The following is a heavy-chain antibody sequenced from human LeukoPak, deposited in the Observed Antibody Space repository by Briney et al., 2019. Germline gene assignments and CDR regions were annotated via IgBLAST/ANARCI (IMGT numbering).Heavy chain of an antibody. V-gene: IGHV3-11*01. Sequence: PGGSLRLSCAASGFTFSDYFMSWIRQAPGKGLECVSYITSSGSTIYYADSVKGRFTISRDNAKNSLYLQMNSLRPEDTAVYYCARVDQKEIVYYYDMDVWGQGTTVTVSS. CDR3: ARVDQKEIVYYYDMDV. CDR1: GFTFSDYF. J-gene: IGHJ6*02. CDR2: ITSSGSTI. D-gene: IGHD5-12*01.